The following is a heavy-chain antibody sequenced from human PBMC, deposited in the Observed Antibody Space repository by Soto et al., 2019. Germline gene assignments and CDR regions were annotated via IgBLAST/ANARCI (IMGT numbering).Heavy chain of an antibody. Sequence: LSLPFTVSGGSISSINYYWGWIRQPPVKGLEWIGSIYYSGSTYYNPSLKSRVTISVDTSKNQFSLNLSSVTAADTAVYYCARQVSFGSSTSCYTNSACHFDYWGQGTLVTIYS. CDR2: IYYSGST. CDR3: ARQVSFGSSTSCYTNSACHFDY. J-gene: IGHJ4*02. V-gene: IGHV4-39*01. D-gene: IGHD2-2*02. CDR1: GGSISSINYY.